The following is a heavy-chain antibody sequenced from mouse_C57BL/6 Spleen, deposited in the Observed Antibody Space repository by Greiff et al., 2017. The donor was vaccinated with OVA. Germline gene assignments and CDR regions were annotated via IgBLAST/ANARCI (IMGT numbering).Heavy chain of an antibody. Sequence: LQESGAELVKPGASVKMSCKASGYTFTTYPIEWMKQNHGKSLEWIGNFHPYNDDTKYNEKFKGKATLTVEKSSSTVYLELSRLTSDDSAVYYCARRGLYSPYAMDYWGQGTSVTVSS. D-gene: IGHD2-12*01. J-gene: IGHJ4*01. CDR2: FHPYNDDT. CDR3: ARRGLYSPYAMDY. CDR1: GYTFTTYP. V-gene: IGHV1-47*01.